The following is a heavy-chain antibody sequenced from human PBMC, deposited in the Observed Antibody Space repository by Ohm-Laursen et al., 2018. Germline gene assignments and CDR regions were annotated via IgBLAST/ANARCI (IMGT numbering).Heavy chain of an antibody. J-gene: IGHJ3*02. D-gene: IGHD2-15*01. CDR3: ARILRCSGSSCYPNDAFDI. V-gene: IGHV1-2*02. CDR1: GYTFTGYY. CDR2: INPDSGGT. Sequence: GASVKVSCKASGYTFTGYYMHWVRQAPGQGLEWMGWINPDSGGTTYAQKFQGRVTMTRDTSISTAYMELSRLRSDDTAVYYCARILRCSGSSCYPNDAFDIWGQGTMVTVSS.